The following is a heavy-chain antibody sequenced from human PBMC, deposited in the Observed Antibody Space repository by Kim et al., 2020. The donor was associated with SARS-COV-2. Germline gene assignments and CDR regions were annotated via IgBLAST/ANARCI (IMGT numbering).Heavy chain of an antibody. CDR2: INHSGST. V-gene: IGHV4-34*01. J-gene: IGHJ4*02. Sequence: SETLSLTCAVYGGSFSGYYWSWIRQPPGKGLEWIGEINHSGSTNYNPSLKSRVTISVDTSKNQFSLKLSSVTAADTAVYYCARALPSGYYDSSGYYGLSNPVGGLDYWGQGTLVTVSS. CDR1: GGSFSGYY. D-gene: IGHD3-22*01. CDR3: ARALPSGYYDSSGYYGLSNPVGGLDY.